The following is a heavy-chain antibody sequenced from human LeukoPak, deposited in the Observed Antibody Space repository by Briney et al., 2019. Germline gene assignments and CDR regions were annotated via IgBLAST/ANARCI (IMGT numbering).Heavy chain of an antibody. J-gene: IGHJ5*02. CDR3: ARGRREGSGWLGWFDP. V-gene: IGHV4-34*01. CDR2: INHSGST. CDR1: VGSFSGYY. D-gene: IGHD6-19*01. Sequence: SETLSLTCAVYVGSFSGYYWSWIRQPPGKGLEWIGEINHSGSTNYNPSLKSRVTISVDTSKNQFSLRLTSVTAADTAVYYCARGRREGSGWLGWFDPWGQGTLVTVSS.